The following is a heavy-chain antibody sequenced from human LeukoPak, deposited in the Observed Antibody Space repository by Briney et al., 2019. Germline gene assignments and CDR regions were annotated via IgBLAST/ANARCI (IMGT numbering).Heavy chain of an antibody. CDR1: GFIFRNHG. J-gene: IGHJ4*02. CDR3: AHQSSGWRYYFDY. V-gene: IGHV3-48*04. D-gene: IGHD6-19*01. Sequence: GGTLRLSCAASGFIFRNHGMNWVRQAPGKGLEWVSYISSSGRTMYYADSVKGRFTISRDNAKNSLYLQMNSLRAEDTAVYYCAHQSSGWRYYFDYWGQGTLVTVSS. CDR2: ISSSGRTM.